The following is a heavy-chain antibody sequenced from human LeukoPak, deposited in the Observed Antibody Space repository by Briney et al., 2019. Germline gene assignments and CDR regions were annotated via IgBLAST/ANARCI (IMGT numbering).Heavy chain of an antibody. D-gene: IGHD2-2*01. CDR2: IYYSGST. CDR3: ARGRYCSSTSCFDFDY. V-gene: IGHV4-30-4*02. J-gene: IGHJ4*02. Sequence: SETLSLTCTVSGGSISSGDYYWSWIRQPPGKGLEWIGYIYYSGSTYYNPSLKSRVTISVDTSKNQFSLKLSSVTAADTAVYYCARGRYCSSTSCFDFDYWGQGTLVTVSS. CDR1: GGSISSGDYY.